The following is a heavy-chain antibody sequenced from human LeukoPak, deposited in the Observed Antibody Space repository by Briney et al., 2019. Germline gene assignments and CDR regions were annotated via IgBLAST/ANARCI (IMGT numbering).Heavy chain of an antibody. D-gene: IGHD7-27*01. V-gene: IGHV3-48*02. J-gene: IGHJ4*02. CDR1: GFTFSNVW. CDR2: ISSPSTNI. CDR3: ARESYWGSSGKGFDS. Sequence: PGGSLRLSCAASGFTFSNVWMSWVRQAPGKGLRWVSYISSPSTNIYYVDSVKGRFTISRDNAKNTMYLQMNSLRDEDTAVYYCARESYWGSSGKGFDSWGQGTLVTVSS.